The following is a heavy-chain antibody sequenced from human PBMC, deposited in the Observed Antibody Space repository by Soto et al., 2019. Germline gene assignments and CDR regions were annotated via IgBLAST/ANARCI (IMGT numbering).Heavy chain of an antibody. J-gene: IGHJ5*02. D-gene: IGHD3-16*01. CDR2: ISLYHHST. V-gene: IGHV1-46*01. CDR3: ARELSSGGGDCLTFWAP. Sequence: GASVKLSCKASGYPFTDYFIHWVRQAPGQGLEWMGIISLYHHSTSYAQKFQGRLTVTADTSTTTVYMDLSSLTSEDSAVYWCARELSSGGGDCLTFWAPRGKGTLVPVS. CDR1: GYPFTDYF.